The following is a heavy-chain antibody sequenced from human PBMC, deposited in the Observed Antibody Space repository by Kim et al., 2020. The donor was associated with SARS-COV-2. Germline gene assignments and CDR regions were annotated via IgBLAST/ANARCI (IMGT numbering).Heavy chain of an antibody. CDR3: ARCDRKDIVVVPADKPPYWYFDL. CDR2: IYPGDSDT. J-gene: IGHJ2*01. V-gene: IGHV5-51*01. Sequence: GESLKISCKGSGYSFTSYWIGWVRQMPGKGLEWMGIIYPGDSDTRYSPSFQGQVTISADKSISTAYLQWSSLKASDTAMYYCARCDRKDIVVVPADKPPYWYFDLWGRGTLVTVSS. CDR1: GYSFTSYW. D-gene: IGHD2-2*01.